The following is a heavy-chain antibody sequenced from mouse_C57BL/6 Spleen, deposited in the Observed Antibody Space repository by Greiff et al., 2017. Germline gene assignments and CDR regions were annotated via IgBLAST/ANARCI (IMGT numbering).Heavy chain of an antibody. J-gene: IGHJ4*01. D-gene: IGHD1-1*01. V-gene: IGHV1-26*01. CDR3: TDGSSYYAMDY. CDR2: INPNNGGT. Sequence: EVQLQQSGPELVKPGASVKISCKASGYTFTDYYMNWVKQSHGKSLEWIGDINPNNGGTSYNQKFKGKATLTVDKSSSSAYMELRSLTSEDAAVYYCTDGSSYYAMDYWGQGTSVTVSS. CDR1: GYTFTDYY.